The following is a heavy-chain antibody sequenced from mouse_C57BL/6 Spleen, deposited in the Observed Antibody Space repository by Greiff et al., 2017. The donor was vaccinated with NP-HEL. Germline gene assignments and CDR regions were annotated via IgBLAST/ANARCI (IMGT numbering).Heavy chain of an antibody. CDR1: GYTFTDYY. V-gene: IGHV1-26*01. D-gene: IGHD1-1*01. Sequence: VQLKQSGPELVKPGASVKISCKASGYTFTDYYMNWVKQSHGKSLEWIGDINPNNGGTSYNQKFKGKATLTVDKSSSTAYMELRSLTSEDSAVYYCARNYGSSLDYWGQGTTLTVSS. CDR2: INPNNGGT. J-gene: IGHJ2*01. CDR3: ARNYGSSLDY.